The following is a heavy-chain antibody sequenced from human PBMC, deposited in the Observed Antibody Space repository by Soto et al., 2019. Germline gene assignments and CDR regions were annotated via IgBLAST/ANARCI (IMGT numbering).Heavy chain of an antibody. D-gene: IGHD2-8*02. CDR1: GGSISSSSYY. Sequence: SETLSLTCTVSGGSISSSSYYWGWIRQPPGKGLEWIGSIYYSGSTYYNPSLKSRVTISVDTSKNQFSLKLSSVTAADTAVYSCTDTGPGGWGQGTLVTVSS. V-gene: IGHV4-39*01. CDR3: TDTGPGG. J-gene: IGHJ4*02. CDR2: IYYSGST.